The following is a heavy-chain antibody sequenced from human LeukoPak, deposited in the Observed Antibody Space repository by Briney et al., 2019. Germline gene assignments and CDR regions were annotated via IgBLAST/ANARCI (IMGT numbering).Heavy chain of an antibody. CDR2: ISYDGSNK. V-gene: IGHV3-30*18. Sequence: GGSLILSCAASGFTFSTYGMHRVRQAPGKGLEWVAVISYDGSNKYYADSVKGRFTISRDNSKNTLYLQMNSLRAEDTAVYYCAKDGSPEYGSGSIYYYYGMDDWGKGTTVTVSS. CDR3: AKDGSPEYGSGSIYYYYGMDD. D-gene: IGHD3-10*01. J-gene: IGHJ6*04. CDR1: GFTFSTYG.